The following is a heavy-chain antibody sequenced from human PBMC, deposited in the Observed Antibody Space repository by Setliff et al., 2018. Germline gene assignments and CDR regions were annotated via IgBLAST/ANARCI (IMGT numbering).Heavy chain of an antibody. CDR2: ISAYNGNT. Sequence: ASVKVSCKASGYTFTSYGISWVRQAPGQGLEWMGWISAYNGNTNYAQKLQGRVTMTTDTSTSTAYMELRSLKTEDTAVYYCILIGSSADAFDIWGQGTMVTVSS. V-gene: IGHV1-18*01. CDR3: ILIGSSADAFDI. J-gene: IGHJ3*02. D-gene: IGHD6-19*01. CDR1: GYTFTSYG.